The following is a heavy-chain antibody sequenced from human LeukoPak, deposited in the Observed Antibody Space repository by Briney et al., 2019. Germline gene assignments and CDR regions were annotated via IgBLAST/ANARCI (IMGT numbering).Heavy chain of an antibody. CDR1: GYSISSGYY. V-gene: IGHV4-38-2*01. D-gene: IGHD1-26*01. J-gene: IGHJ5*02. CDR2: IYHSGST. Sequence: SETLSLTCAVSGYSISSGYYWGWIRQPPGKGLEWIGSIYHSGSTYYNPSLKSRVTISVDTSKNQFSLKLSSVTAADTAVYYCARGKWELTPWGQGTLVTVSS. CDR3: ARGKWELTP.